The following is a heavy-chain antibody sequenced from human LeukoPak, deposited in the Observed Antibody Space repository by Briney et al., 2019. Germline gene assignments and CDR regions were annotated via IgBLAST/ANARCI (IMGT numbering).Heavy chain of an antibody. V-gene: IGHV3-23*01. J-gene: IGHJ6*03. CDR1: GFTLSSYA. Sequence: GGSLRLSCAASGFTLSSYAMSWVRQAPGRGLEWVSVISGSGGSTYYADSVKGRFTISRDNAKNSLYLQLNSLRAEDTAVYYCARDPYSGSYSDYYYYYMDVWGKGTTVTVSS. CDR2: ISGSGGST. CDR3: ARDPYSGSYSDYYYYYMDV. D-gene: IGHD1-26*01.